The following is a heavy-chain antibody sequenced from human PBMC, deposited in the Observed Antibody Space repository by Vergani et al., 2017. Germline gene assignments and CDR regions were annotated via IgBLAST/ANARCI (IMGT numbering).Heavy chain of an antibody. V-gene: IGHV3-30-3*01. J-gene: IGHJ4*02. CDR1: GFTFSSYA. Sequence: VQLVESGGGVVQPGRSLRLSCAASGFTFSSYAMHWVRQAPGKGLEWVAVISYDGSNKYYADSVKGRFTISRDNSKNTLYLQMNSLRAEDTAVYYCAKEKYSGSYSAGYYFDYWGQGTLVTVSS. CDR3: AKEKYSGSYSAGYYFDY. CDR2: ISYDGSNK. D-gene: IGHD1-26*01.